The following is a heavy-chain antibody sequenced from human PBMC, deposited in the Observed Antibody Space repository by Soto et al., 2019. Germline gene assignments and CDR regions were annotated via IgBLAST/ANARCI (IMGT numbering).Heavy chain of an antibody. CDR3: ARDQDDILTGWEGMDV. CDR2: IWYDGSNK. D-gene: IGHD3-9*01. Sequence: QVQLVESGGGVVQPGRSLRLSCAASGFTFSSYGMHWVRQAPGKGLEWVAAIWYDGSNKYYADSVKGRFTISRDNSKNTLYLQMNSLRAEDTAVYYCARDQDDILTGWEGMDVWGQGTTVTVSS. J-gene: IGHJ6*02. CDR1: GFTFSSYG. V-gene: IGHV3-33*01.